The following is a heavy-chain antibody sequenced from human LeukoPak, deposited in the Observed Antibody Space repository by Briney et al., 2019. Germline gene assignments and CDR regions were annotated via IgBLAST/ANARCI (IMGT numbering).Heavy chain of an antibody. Sequence: PEGSLRLSCAASGFTFSSYEMNWVRQAPGKGLEWVSHIRSSGSTIYYADSVKGRFTISRDNAKNSLYLQINSLRAEDTAVYYCARSPPYSKLRFDPWGQGTLVTVSS. V-gene: IGHV3-48*03. CDR3: ARSPPYSKLRFDP. J-gene: IGHJ5*02. D-gene: IGHD6-13*01. CDR1: GFTFSSYE. CDR2: IRSSGSTI.